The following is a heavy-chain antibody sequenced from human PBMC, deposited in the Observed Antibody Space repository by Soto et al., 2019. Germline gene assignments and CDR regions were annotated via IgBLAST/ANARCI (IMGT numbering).Heavy chain of an antibody. CDR3: AKDQKAMVRGLGLDQYYYAMGV. V-gene: IGHV1-58*01. Sequence: SVKVSCKASGFTFTSSAVQWVRQARGQRLEWIGWIVVGSGNTNYAQKFQERVTITRDMSTSTAYMELNSLRADDTAVYYCAKDQKAMVRGLGLDQYYYAMGVWGQGTTVTVSS. D-gene: IGHD3-10*01. CDR2: IVVGSGNT. J-gene: IGHJ6*02. CDR1: GFTFTSSA.